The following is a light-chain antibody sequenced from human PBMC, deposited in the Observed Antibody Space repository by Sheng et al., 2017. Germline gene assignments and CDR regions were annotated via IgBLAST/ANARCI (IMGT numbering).Light chain of an antibody. CDR1: QDISNY. Sequence: DIQMTQSPSSLSASVGDRVTITCQASQDISNYLNWYQQKPGKAPKLLIYDASNLETGVPSRFSGSGSGTDFTFTISSLQPEDIATYYCQQYDNLPPGTFGPGNKVDIK. CDR2: DAS. CDR3: QQYDNLPPGT. V-gene: IGKV1-33*01. J-gene: IGKJ3*01.